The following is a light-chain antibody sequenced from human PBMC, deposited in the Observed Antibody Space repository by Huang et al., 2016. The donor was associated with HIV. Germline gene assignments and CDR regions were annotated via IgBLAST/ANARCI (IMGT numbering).Light chain of an antibody. J-gene: IGKJ5*01. Sequence: DIVMTQSPGSLTVSLGERASINCTSSQPLLSTANNKSYLAWYQQKPLQPPKALIYWASNRESGVPERFSGSGSGTDFTLTISSLQAEDVALYYCQQYYSASITFGQGTRVEI. V-gene: IGKV4-1*01. CDR1: QPLLSTANNKSY. CDR3: QQYYSASIT. CDR2: WAS.